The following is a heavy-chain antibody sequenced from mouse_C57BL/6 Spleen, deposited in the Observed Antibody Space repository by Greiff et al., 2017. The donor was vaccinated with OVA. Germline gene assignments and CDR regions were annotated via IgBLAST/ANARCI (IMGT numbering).Heavy chain of an antibody. Sequence: EVQRVESEGGLVQPGSSMKLSCTASGFTFSDYYMAWVRQVPEKGLEWVANINYDGSSTYYLDSLKSRFIISRDNAKNILYLQMSSLKSEDTATYYCARGGLGHWYFDVWGTGTTVTVSS. V-gene: IGHV5-16*01. CDR1: GFTFSDYY. D-gene: IGHD4-1*01. CDR2: INYDGSST. CDR3: ARGGLGHWYFDV. J-gene: IGHJ1*03.